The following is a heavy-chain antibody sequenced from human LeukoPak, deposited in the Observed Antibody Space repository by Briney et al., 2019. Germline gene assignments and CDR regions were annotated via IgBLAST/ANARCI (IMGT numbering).Heavy chain of an antibody. V-gene: IGHV1-46*01. Sequence: ASVKVSCKASGYTFTSYYMHWVRQAPGQGLEWMGIINPSGGSTSYAQKFQGRVTMTRDTSTSTVYMELSSLRSEDTAVYYCARSLITMIVGEYAFDIWGQGTMVTVSS. J-gene: IGHJ3*02. CDR2: INPSGGST. CDR1: GYTFTSYY. CDR3: ARSLITMIVGEYAFDI. D-gene: IGHD3-22*01.